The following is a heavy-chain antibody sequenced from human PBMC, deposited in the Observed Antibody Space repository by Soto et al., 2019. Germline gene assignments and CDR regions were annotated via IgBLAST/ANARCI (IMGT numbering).Heavy chain of an antibody. J-gene: IGHJ4*02. CDR1: GFTFSSYG. D-gene: IGHD1-7*01. CDR3: ARNYHYDY. Sequence: QVQLVESGGGVVQPGRSLRLSCATSGFTFSSYGMHWVRQAPGKGLEWVAVIWYDGSNKYYADSVKGRFTISRDNSKNTLYLQMNSMRAEDTAVYYCARNYHYDYWGQGILVTVSS. V-gene: IGHV3-33*01. CDR2: IWYDGSNK.